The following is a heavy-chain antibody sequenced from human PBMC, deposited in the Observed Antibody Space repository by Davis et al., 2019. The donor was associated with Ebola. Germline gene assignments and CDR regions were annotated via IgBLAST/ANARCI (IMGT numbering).Heavy chain of an antibody. V-gene: IGHV3-21*01. CDR3: ARGGYYDSSGYSHAAFDI. D-gene: IGHD3-22*01. CDR2: ISSGSYCI. J-gene: IGHJ3*02. CDR1: GFTFSSYD. Sequence: GESLKISCAASGFTFSSYDMNWVRQAPGKGLEWVSSISSGSYCIYYADSLKGRFTISRDNAKNSLYLQMNSLRAEDTAVYHCARGGYYDSSGYSHAAFDIWGQGTMVTVSS.